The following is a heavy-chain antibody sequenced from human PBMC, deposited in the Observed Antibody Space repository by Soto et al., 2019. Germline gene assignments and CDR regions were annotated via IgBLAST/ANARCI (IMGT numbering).Heavy chain of an antibody. Sequence: SETLSLTCTVSGGSISSSSYYWGWIRQPPGKGLEWIGSIYYSGSTYYNPSLKSRVTISVDTSKNQFSLKLSPVTAADTAVYYCARQLVATLGYYYYGMDVWGQGTTVTVSS. CDR3: ARQLVATLGYYYYGMDV. CDR2: IYYSGST. V-gene: IGHV4-39*01. J-gene: IGHJ6*02. D-gene: IGHD5-12*01. CDR1: GGSISSSSYY.